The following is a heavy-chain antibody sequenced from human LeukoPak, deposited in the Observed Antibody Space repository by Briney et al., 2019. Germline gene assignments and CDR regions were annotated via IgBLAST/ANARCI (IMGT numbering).Heavy chain of an antibody. CDR3: TRGHWGAQS. CDR1: AASVTDYY. Sequence: SETLSLTCTVSAASVTDYYWSWIRQSPGKGLEWISYIHHSGNSDYNPSLRSRVTTSLDTSKNQFSLNLISVTAADTAVYYCTRGHWGAQSWSQGTLVTVSS. J-gene: IGHJ5*02. D-gene: IGHD7-27*01. V-gene: IGHV4-59*02. CDR2: IHHSGNS.